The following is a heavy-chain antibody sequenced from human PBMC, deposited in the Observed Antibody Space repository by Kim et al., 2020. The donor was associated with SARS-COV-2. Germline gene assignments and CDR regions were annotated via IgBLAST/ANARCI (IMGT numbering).Heavy chain of an antibody. CDR3: ARRHLTGTFDY. CDR2: ISSSGSTI. V-gene: IGHV3-48*03. CDR1: GFTFSSYE. J-gene: IGHJ4*02. Sequence: GGSLRLSCAASGFTFSSYEMNWVRQAPGKGLEWVSYISSSGSTIYYADSVKGRFTISRDNAKNSLYLQMNSLRAEDTAVYYCARRHLTGTFDYWGQGTLVTVSS. D-gene: IGHD1-7*01.